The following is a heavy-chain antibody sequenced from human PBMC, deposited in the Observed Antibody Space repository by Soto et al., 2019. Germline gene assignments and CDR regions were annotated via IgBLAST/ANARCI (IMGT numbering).Heavy chain of an antibody. CDR1: GYHFTAYG. D-gene: IGHD3-22*01. CDR3: ARELNTDSSAYYSLAY. V-gene: IGHV1-18*01. Sequence: ASVKVSCKTSGYHFTAYGLAWLRQAPGQRPEWMGWVSTNNADTNYAEKFQGRVTMTTDKSTTTTYMELRSLRSDDTAVYYCARELNTDSSAYYSLAYWGQGTLVTVSS. J-gene: IGHJ4*02. CDR2: VSTNNADT.